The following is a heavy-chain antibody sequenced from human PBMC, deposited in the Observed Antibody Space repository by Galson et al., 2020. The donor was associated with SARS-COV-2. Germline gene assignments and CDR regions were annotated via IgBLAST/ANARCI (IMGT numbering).Heavy chain of an antibody. D-gene: IGHD2-2*01. V-gene: IGHV4-39*07. CDR3: AKAQWSSSQYYFDY. CDR2: MYYSGTT. CDR1: GGFINTIDYY. Sequence: SETLSLTCTVSGGFINTIDYYWAWIRQPPGKGLEWIGSMYYSGTTYYNPSLKSRVAISLDMSKNQFSLKVTSMTAADTAMYYCAKAQWSSSQYYFDYWGRGTLVTVSS. J-gene: IGHJ4*02.